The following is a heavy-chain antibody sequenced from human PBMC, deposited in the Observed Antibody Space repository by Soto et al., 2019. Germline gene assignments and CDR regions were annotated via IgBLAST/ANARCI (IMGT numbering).Heavy chain of an antibody. CDR2: LLRPGRST. D-gene: IGHD3-16*01. J-gene: IGHJ5*02. CDR3: AKDAIANDGIWLMDS. V-gene: IGHV3-23*01. Sequence: GWSLRLSCAASGFMFSDYAMTWARQAPGKELEWVSGLLRPGRSTYYADSVKGRFTISGDTSANTVYLQMDSLRAEDTAVYYCAKDAIANDGIWLMDSWGQGTVVTV. CDR1: GFMFSDYA.